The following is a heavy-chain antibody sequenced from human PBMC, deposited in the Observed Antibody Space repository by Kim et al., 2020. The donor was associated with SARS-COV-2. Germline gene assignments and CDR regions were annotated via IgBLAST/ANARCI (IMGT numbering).Heavy chain of an antibody. D-gene: IGHD6-19*01. V-gene: IGHV1-18*01. J-gene: IGHJ3*02. CDR3: ARHSVAGDSDAFDI. Sequence: AQKLQGRVTLPTDTSTSTAYMELRSLSSDDTAVYYCARHSVAGDSDAFDIWGQGTMVTVSS.